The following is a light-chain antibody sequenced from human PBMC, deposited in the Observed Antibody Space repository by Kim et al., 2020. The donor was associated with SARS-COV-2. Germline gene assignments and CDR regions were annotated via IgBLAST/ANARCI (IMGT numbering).Light chain of an antibody. V-gene: IGKV1-9*01. CDR1: KAIRSD. CDR3: LHLDSYPLT. CDR2: GAS. J-gene: IGKJ4*02. Sequence: APRGDTVTFTGPASKAIRSDFAWYQQKPGKAPKLLIYGASTLQSGVPSRFSGSGSGTDFTLTISSLQPEDFASYYCLHLDSYPLTFGRGTKVDIK.